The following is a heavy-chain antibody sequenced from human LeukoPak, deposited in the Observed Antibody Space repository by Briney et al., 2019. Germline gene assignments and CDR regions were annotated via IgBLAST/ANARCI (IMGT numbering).Heavy chain of an antibody. CDR3: ASSYSSYPDFFDY. V-gene: IGHV3-23*01. J-gene: IGHJ4*02. Sequence: PGGSLRLSCAASGFTFSNSAMSWVRQAPGKGLEWVSSFSGTSTSTYYADSVKGRFTISRDSSKNALYLQMNSLRVEDTAVYYCASSYSSYPDFFDYWGQGTLVTVSS. CDR1: GFTFSNSA. CDR2: FSGTSTST. D-gene: IGHD6-6*01.